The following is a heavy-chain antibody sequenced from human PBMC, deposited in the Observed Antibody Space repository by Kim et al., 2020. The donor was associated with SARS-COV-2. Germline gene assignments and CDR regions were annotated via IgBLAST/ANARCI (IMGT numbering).Heavy chain of an antibody. CDR2: IIPVFDTA. Sequence: SLKVSCKASGGSFSSYAISWVRQAPGQGLEWMGGIIPVFDTANYAQKFQGRITITADKSTGTAYMELSSLRSEDTAVYYCARTRGSGYNWGGFDPWGQGTLVTVSS. V-gene: IGHV1-69*06. CDR1: GGSFSSYA. CDR3: ARTRGSGYNWGGFDP. J-gene: IGHJ5*02. D-gene: IGHD5-12*01.